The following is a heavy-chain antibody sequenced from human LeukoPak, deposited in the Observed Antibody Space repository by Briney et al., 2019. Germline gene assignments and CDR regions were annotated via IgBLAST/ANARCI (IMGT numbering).Heavy chain of an antibody. V-gene: IGHV3-66*02. CDR3: AASTSNKDFDF. D-gene: IGHD2-15*01. Sequence: GGSLRLSCVVFGITASSNYLSWVRQAPGMGLEWVAVIHSGGSTNYADSVKGRFTISRDNSRNTLYLQMNSLRGQDTALYYCAASTSNKDFDFWGQGTLVTVSS. J-gene: IGHJ4*02. CDR2: IHSGGST. CDR1: GITASSNY.